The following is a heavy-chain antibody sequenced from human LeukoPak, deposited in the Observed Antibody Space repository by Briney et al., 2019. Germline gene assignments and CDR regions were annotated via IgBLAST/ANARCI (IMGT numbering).Heavy chain of an antibody. V-gene: IGHV4-59*08. CDR2: IYYIGST. D-gene: IGHD6-19*01. J-gene: IGHJ3*02. CDR3: ARPREQWLGNDAFDM. CDR1: GGSISPYY. Sequence: PSETLSLTCTVSGGSISPYYWSWIRQPPGKGLEWIGYIYYIGSTNYNPSLKSRVTITVDSANQFSLELSSVTAADTAVYYCARPREQWLGNDAFDMWGQGTMVTVSS.